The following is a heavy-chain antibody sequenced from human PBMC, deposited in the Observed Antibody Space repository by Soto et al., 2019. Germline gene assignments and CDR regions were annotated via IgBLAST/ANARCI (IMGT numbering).Heavy chain of an antibody. CDR1: GGTFSSYA. J-gene: IGHJ6*02. Sequence: GASVKVSCKASGGTFSSYAISWVRQAPGQGLEWMGGIIPIFGTANYAQKFQGRVTITADESTSTAYMELSSLRSEDTAVYYCARDASIAAAGKGLYGMDVWGQGTTVTV. CDR3: ARDASIAAAGKGLYGMDV. V-gene: IGHV1-69*13. CDR2: IIPIFGTA. D-gene: IGHD6-13*01.